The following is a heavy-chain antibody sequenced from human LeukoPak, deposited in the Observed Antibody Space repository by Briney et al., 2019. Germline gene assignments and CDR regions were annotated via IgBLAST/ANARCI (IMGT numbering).Heavy chain of an antibody. CDR1: GGSISGYY. D-gene: IGHD6-19*01. V-gene: IGHV4-59*01. CDR2: MYYSGST. CDR3: ARGGPVAGVFDY. Sequence: PSETLSLTCTVSGGSISGYYWSWIRQPPGKGLEWIGYMYYSGSTNYNPSLKSRVTISVDTSKNQVSLKLSSVTAADTAVYYCARGGPVAGVFDYWGQGTLVTVSS. J-gene: IGHJ4*02.